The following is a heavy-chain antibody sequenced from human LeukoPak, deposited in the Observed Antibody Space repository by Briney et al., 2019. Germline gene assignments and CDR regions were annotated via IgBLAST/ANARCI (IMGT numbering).Heavy chain of an antibody. CDR1: GFTFSSYA. Sequence: GGSLRLSCAASGFTFSSYAMSWVRQAPGKGLEWVSAISGSGGSTYYADSVKGRFTISRDNSKNTLYLQMNSLRAEDTAVYYCAKDPVYGSGQSHPSDYWGQGTLVTVSS. CDR2: ISGSGGST. CDR3: AKDPVYGSGQSHPSDY. J-gene: IGHJ4*02. V-gene: IGHV3-23*01. D-gene: IGHD3-3*01.